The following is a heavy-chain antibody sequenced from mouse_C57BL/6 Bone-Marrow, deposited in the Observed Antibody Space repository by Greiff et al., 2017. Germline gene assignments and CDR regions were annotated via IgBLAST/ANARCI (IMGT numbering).Heavy chain of an antibody. CDR3: ARYGDYFDY. CDR1: GYTFTSYG. CDR2: IYPSSGNT. D-gene: IGHD1-1*01. V-gene: IGHV1-81*01. Sequence: QVQLQQSGAELARPGASVTLSCKASGYTFTSYGISWVKQRTGQGLEWIGEIYPSSGNTYYNEKVKGKATLTADKSSSTAYMVLRSLTSEDSAVYFCARYGDYFDYCCQGTTLTVSS. J-gene: IGHJ2*01.